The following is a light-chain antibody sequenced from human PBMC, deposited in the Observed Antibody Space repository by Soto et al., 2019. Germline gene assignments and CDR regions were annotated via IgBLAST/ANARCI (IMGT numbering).Light chain of an antibody. V-gene: IGLV2-14*01. J-gene: IGLJ1*01. CDR2: DVS. Sequence: SLLTQPSSVSGSPGQSITISCTGTSSDVGGYNYVSWYQQHPGKAPKLMIYDVSNRPSGVSNRFSGSKSGNTASLTISRLQAEDEADYYCSSYTSSSTLLYVFGTGTKVTVL. CDR1: SSDVGGYNY. CDR3: SSYTSSSTLLYV.